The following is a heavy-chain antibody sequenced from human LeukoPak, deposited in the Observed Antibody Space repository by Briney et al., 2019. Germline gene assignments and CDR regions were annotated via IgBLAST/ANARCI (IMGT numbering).Heavy chain of an antibody. V-gene: IGHV3-23*01. J-gene: IGHJ6*02. CDR1: GFTFSSYA. CDR2: ISGSGGST. CDR3: AKDSEGAGYSYGPNYYGMDV. D-gene: IGHD5-18*01. Sequence: PGGSLRLACAASGFTFSSYAMSWVRQAPGKGLEWVSSISGSGGSTYDADSVKGRFTISRDNSKNTLYLQMNSLGAEDTAIYYCAKDSEGAGYSYGPNYYGMDVWGQGTTVTVSS.